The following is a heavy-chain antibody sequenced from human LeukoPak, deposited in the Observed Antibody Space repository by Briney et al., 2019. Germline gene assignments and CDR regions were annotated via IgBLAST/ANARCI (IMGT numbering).Heavy chain of an antibody. Sequence: ASVKVSCKVSGYTLTELSMHCVRQAPGKGLEWMGGFDPEDGETIYAQKFQGRVTITEDTSTDTAYLQLSSLRSEDTAVYYCATGSSVVTPFDHWGQGTLVTVSS. J-gene: IGHJ5*02. CDR1: GYTLTELS. V-gene: IGHV1-24*01. CDR3: ATGSSVVTPFDH. CDR2: FDPEDGET. D-gene: IGHD4-23*01.